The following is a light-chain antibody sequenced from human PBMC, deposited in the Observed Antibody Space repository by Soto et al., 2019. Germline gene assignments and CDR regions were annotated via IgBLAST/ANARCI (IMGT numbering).Light chain of an antibody. Sequence: VLTQSPGTLSFPPRERVTLSCRASQSLSSSSLAWYQQKPGQAPRLLIYGASTRATGIPARFSGSGSGTEFTLTISSLQSEDCAVYCCQQYNNWPRTFGQGTKV. CDR3: QQYNNWPRT. J-gene: IGKJ1*01. CDR1: QSLSSS. V-gene: IGKV3-15*01. CDR2: GAS.